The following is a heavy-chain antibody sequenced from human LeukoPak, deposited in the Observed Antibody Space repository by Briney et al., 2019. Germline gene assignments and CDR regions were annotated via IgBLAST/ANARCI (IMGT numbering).Heavy chain of an antibody. V-gene: IGHV1-2*02. Sequence: SVKVSCKASGYTFTGYYMHWVRRAPGQGLEWMGWINPNSGDRNYAQKFQGRVTMTRNTSISTAYMELSGLRSDDTAVYYCARDLTVQAAASIVYYFDYWGQGTLVTVSS. CDR2: INPNSGDR. J-gene: IGHJ4*02. CDR3: ARDLTVQAAASIVYYFDY. D-gene: IGHD6-13*01. CDR1: GYTFTGYY.